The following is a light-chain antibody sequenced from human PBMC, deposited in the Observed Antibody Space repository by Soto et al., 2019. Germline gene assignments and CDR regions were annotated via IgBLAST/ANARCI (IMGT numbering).Light chain of an antibody. Sequence: QSALTQPASVSGSPGQSITISCTGTSSDVGSYNLVSWYQQHPGKAPQLMIYEGSKRPSGVSNRVSGSKSGSTASLTISGLQAEDEADYYCCSYAGSSTYVFGTGTKLTVL. CDR3: CSYAGSSTYV. CDR1: SSDVGSYNL. J-gene: IGLJ1*01. V-gene: IGLV2-23*01. CDR2: EGS.